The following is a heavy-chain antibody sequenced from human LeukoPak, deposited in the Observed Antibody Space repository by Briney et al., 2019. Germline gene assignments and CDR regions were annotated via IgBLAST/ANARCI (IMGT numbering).Heavy chain of an antibody. D-gene: IGHD2-2*02. V-gene: IGHV3-30*04. CDR2: VSAHGVDK. CDR3: GRGFSIVPAGIPDY. J-gene: IGHJ4*02. CDR1: GFAFSSYA. Sequence: GTSLILSSAASGFAFSSYAMHWVRRAPGKGLEGLAVVSAHGVDKFYSDSVKGRFTISRDNAKNTLYLQMNSLRAEDTAVYYCGRGFSIVPAGIPDYWGLGTLVTVSS.